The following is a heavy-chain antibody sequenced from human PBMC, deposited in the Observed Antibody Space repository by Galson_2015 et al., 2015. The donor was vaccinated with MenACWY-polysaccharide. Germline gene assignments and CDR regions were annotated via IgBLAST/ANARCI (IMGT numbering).Heavy chain of an antibody. CDR3: ARDGGYLDAFDF. D-gene: IGHD5-12*01. J-gene: IGHJ3*01. V-gene: IGHV3-7*01. Sequence: LRLSCAASGFTFSTYWMSWVRQAPGKGLEWVANIKPDGSEKYYVDSVKGRFTISRTNAKNSLSLQMNSLRAEDTAIYYCARDGGYLDAFDFWGQGTMVTVSS. CDR2: IKPDGSEK. CDR1: GFTFSTYW.